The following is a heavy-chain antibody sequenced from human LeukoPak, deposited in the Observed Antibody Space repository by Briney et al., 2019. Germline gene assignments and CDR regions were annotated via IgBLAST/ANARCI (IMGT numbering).Heavy chain of an antibody. J-gene: IGHJ6*02. CDR1: GGTFSSYA. CDR3: ARGVVVAATTNYYYYGMDV. V-gene: IGHV1-69*04. CDR2: IIPILGIA. D-gene: IGHD2-15*01. Sequence: GGSLRLSCAASGGTFSSYAISWVRQAPGQGLEWMGRIIPILGIANYAQKFQGRVTITADKSTSTAYMELSSLRSEDTAVYYCARGVVVAATTNYYYYGMDVWGQGTTVTVSS.